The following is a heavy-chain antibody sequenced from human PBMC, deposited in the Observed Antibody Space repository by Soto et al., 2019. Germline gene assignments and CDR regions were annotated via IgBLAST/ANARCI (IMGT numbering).Heavy chain of an antibody. J-gene: IGHJ6*02. CDR1: GYSFGSNT. D-gene: IGHD5-18*01. Sequence: GASVKVSCKASGYSFGSNTITWARQAPGQGLEWLGWISPYNGHTNYAQRFQGRVAMTTDTSTNTAYLELTRLTSDDTAVYYCARGGYSYGLGYYYYYYGMDVSGQGTRVTVSS. CDR2: ISPYNGHT. V-gene: IGHV1-18*04. CDR3: ARGGYSYGLGYYYYYYGMDV.